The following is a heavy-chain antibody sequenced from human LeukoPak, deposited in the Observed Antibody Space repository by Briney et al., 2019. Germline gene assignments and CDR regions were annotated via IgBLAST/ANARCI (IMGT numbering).Heavy chain of an antibody. Sequence: GASVNVSFTASGGTFSSYAISWVRQAPGQGLEWMGGIIPIFGTANYAQKFQGRVTITADESTSTAYMELSSLRSEDTAVYYCAREEAVAVHDAFDIWGQGTMVTVSS. CDR3: AREEAVAVHDAFDI. CDR2: IIPIFGTA. CDR1: GGTFSSYA. D-gene: IGHD6-19*01. V-gene: IGHV1-69*13. J-gene: IGHJ3*02.